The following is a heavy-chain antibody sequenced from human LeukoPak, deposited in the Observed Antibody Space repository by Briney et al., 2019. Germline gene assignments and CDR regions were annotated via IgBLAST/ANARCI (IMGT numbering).Heavy chain of an antibody. D-gene: IGHD4-17*01. Sequence: ASVKVSCKASGYTFTSYYMHWVRQAPGQGLEWMGIINPSGGSTNYAQKFQGRVTMTRDTSISTAYMELSRLRSDDTAVYYCARDPGLKPTVTSYYYYYYMDVWGKGTTVTVSS. CDR2: INPSGGST. CDR3: ARDPGLKPTVTSYYYYYYMDV. V-gene: IGHV1-2*02. J-gene: IGHJ6*03. CDR1: GYTFTSYY.